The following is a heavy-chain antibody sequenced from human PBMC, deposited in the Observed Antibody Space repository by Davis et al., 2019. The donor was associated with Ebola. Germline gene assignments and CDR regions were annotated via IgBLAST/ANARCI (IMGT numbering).Heavy chain of an antibody. CDR3: ARVKLGHDAFDI. J-gene: IGHJ3*02. CDR2: IKQDGSEK. V-gene: IGHV3-7*03. CDR1: GFTFSSYG. D-gene: IGHD7-27*01. Sequence: PGGSLRLSCAASGFTFSSYGMHWVRQAPGKGLEWVANIKQDGSEKYYVDSVKGRFTISRDNAKNSLYLQMNSLRAEDTAVYYCARVKLGHDAFDIWGQGTMVTVSS.